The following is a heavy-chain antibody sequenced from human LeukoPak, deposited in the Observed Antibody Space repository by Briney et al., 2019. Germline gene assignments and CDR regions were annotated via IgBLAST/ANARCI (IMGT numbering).Heavy chain of an antibody. CDR2: IYSGGST. J-gene: IGHJ4*02. CDR3: ARGPRASLGYCSGGSCYYADY. D-gene: IGHD2-15*01. V-gene: IGHV3-66*01. CDR1: GFTVSSNY. Sequence: PGGSLRLSCAASGFTVSSNYMSWVRQAPGKGLEWVSVIYSGGSTYYADSVKGRFTISRDNSKNTLYLQMNSLRAEDTAVYYCARGPRASLGYCSGGSCYYADYWGQGTLVTVSS.